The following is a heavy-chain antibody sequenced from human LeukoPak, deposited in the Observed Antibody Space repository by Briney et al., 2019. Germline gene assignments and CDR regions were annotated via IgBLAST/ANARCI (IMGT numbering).Heavy chain of an antibody. V-gene: IGHV1-8*02. Sequence: ASVKVSCKASGYTFTDYYIHWVRQAPGQGLEWMGWMNPNSGNTGYAQKFQGRVTMTRNTSISTAYMELSSLRSEDTAVYYCARSSTAGAYYYYYYMDVWGKGTTVTVSS. J-gene: IGHJ6*03. D-gene: IGHD6-19*01. CDR3: ARSSTAGAYYYYYYMDV. CDR1: GYTFTDYY. CDR2: MNPNSGNT.